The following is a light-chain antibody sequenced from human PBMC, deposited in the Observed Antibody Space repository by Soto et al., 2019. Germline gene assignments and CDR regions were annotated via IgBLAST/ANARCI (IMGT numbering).Light chain of an antibody. J-gene: IGKJ2*01. CDR1: QSVSSDY. CDR2: GAS. CDR3: QQYGSSPYT. Sequence: EIVLTQSPGTPSLSPGERATLSCRASQSVSSDYLAWYQQKPGQAPRLLVYGASNRATATPDRFSGSGSGTDFTLTISRLEPEDFAVYSCQQYGSSPYTFGQGTKVEI. V-gene: IGKV3-20*01.